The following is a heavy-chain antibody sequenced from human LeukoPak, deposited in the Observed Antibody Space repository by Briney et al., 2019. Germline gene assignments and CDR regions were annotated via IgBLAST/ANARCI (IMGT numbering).Heavy chain of an antibody. Sequence: SETLSLTCTVSGGSIRSYYWSWIRQPPGKGLEWIGEINHSGSTNYNPSLKSRVTISVDTSKNQFSLKLSSVTAADTAVYYCARVGGYNVPWGQGTLVTVSS. V-gene: IGHV4-34*01. D-gene: IGHD1-14*01. CDR3: ARVGGYNVP. CDR2: INHSGST. J-gene: IGHJ5*02. CDR1: GGSIRSYY.